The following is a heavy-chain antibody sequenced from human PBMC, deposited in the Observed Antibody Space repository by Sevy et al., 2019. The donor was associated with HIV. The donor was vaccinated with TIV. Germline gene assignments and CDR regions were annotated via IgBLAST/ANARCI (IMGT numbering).Heavy chain of an antibody. V-gene: IGHV3-30-3*01. CDR2: ISYDGSNK. J-gene: IGHJ6*02. Sequence: GGSLRLSCAASAFTFSSYAMHWVRQAPGKGLEWVAVISYDGSNKYYADSVQGRFTTSRDNSKNTLYLQMNSLRAEDTAVYYCVRAFEYSSSPGYYYYGMDVCGQGTTVTVSS. CDR3: VRAFEYSSSPGYYYYGMDV. CDR1: AFTFSSYA. D-gene: IGHD6-6*01.